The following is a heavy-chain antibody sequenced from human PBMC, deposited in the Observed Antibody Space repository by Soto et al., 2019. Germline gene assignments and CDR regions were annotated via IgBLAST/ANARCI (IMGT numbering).Heavy chain of an antibody. Sequence: GGSLRLSCAASGFTFNTYGMHWVRQAPGKGLEWVAVISYDGSDKYYADSVKGRFIISRDNSKNTLYLQMNSLRAEDTAIYYCAKPPIFSCSSPYCYKFYFDCWGQGALVTVSS. CDR2: ISYDGSDK. CDR1: GFTFNTYG. V-gene: IGHV3-30*18. J-gene: IGHJ4*02. CDR3: AKPPIFSCSSPYCYKFYFDC. D-gene: IGHD2-2*02.